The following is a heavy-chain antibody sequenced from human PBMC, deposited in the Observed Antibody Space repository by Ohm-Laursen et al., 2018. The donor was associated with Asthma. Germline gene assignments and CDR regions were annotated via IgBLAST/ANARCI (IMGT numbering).Heavy chain of an antibody. CDR3: ARDGRLRGSFDY. Sequence: TLSLTCTVSGGSISSGHYYWTWIRQHPGKGLEWIGNIHYGGGTIYNPSLESRLTISVDTSKNQFSLNLSSVTAADTALYYCARDGRLRGSFDYWGQGTLVTVSS. J-gene: IGHJ4*02. V-gene: IGHV4-31*03. CDR1: GGSISSGHYY. CDR2: IHYGGGT. D-gene: IGHD3-10*01.